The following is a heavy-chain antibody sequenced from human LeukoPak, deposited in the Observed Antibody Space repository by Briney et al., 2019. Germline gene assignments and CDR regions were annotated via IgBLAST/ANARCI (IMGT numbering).Heavy chain of an antibody. Sequence: PSETLSVTCTVSGGSISSSSYYWGWIRQPPGKGLECIGSIYYSGRTYYNPSLKSRVTISVDTSMKQVSLKLSSVTAADTAVYYCARTLVRGVIIQDDAFDIWGQGTMVTVSS. CDR2: IYYSGRT. D-gene: IGHD3-10*01. CDR1: GGSISSSSYY. V-gene: IGHV4-39*01. J-gene: IGHJ3*02. CDR3: ARTLVRGVIIQDDAFDI.